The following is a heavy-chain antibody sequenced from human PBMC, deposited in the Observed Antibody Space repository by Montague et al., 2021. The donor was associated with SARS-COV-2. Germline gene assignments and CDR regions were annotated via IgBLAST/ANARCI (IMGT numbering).Heavy chain of an antibody. Sequence: SDTVSLTCTVSGGSINNTSYYWGWIRQPPGKGLEWIGSIFYRGNTRYNASLKSRVTVSVDTSKNQFSLNLTSVTAADTALYYCARLTTSGSIAWGQGTLVTVSS. CDR3: ARLTTSGSIA. J-gene: IGHJ5*02. CDR2: IFYRGNT. D-gene: IGHD6-19*01. V-gene: IGHV4-39*01. CDR1: GGSINNTSYY.